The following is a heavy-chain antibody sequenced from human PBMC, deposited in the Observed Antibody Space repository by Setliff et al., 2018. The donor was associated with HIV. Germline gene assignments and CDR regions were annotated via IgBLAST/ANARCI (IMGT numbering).Heavy chain of an antibody. D-gene: IGHD3-22*01. J-gene: IGHJ4*02. Sequence: ETLSLACAVSGYSISSGYYWGWIRQPPGKGLEWIGSIYQSGTTYYNPSLKSRVTVSVDTSKNQFSLKLSSVTAADTAVYYCASSLLNYYDSSGYPDHFDYWGQGTLVTVSS. V-gene: IGHV4-38-2*01. CDR3: ASSLLNYYDSSGYPDHFDY. CDR2: IYQSGTT. CDR1: GYSISSGYY.